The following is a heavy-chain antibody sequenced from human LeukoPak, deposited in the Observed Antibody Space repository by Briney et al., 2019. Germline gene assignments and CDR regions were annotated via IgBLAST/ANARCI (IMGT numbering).Heavy chain of an antibody. D-gene: IGHD3-22*01. CDR1: GFTFSSYG. Sequence: GGSLRLSCAASGFTFSSYGMHWVRQAPGKGLEWVAFVRNDGTNKRYADSVEGRFTISRDNSKNTLYLQMNSLRAEDTAVYYCARVRFYDSSGYYWDYWGQGTLVTVSS. V-gene: IGHV3-30*02. CDR2: VRNDGTNK. J-gene: IGHJ4*02. CDR3: ARVRFYDSSGYYWDY.